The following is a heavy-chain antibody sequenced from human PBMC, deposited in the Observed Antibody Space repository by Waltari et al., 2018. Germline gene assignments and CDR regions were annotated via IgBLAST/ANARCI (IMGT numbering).Heavy chain of an antibody. CDR2: IYTSGST. J-gene: IGHJ4*02. V-gene: IGHV4-61*02. CDR3: ARANPFFDY. Sequence: QVQLHESGPGLVKPSQTLSLTCTVSGGSISSGSYYWSWIRQPAGKGLEWIGRIYTSGSTNYNPSLKSRVTISVDTSKNQFSLKLSSVTAADTAVYYCARANPFFDYWGQGTLVTVSS. D-gene: IGHD5-12*01. CDR1: GGSISSGSYY.